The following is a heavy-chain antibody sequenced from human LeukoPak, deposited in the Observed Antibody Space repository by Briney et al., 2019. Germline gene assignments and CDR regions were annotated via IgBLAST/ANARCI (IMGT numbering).Heavy chain of an antibody. Sequence: GASVKVSCKASGYTFTGYYMHWVRQAPGQGLEWMGWINPNSGGTNYAQKFQGRVTMTRDTSISTPYMELSRLRSDDTAVYYCARGYCSGGSCYPYFDYWGQGTLVTVSS. J-gene: IGHJ4*02. V-gene: IGHV1-2*02. CDR2: INPNSGGT. D-gene: IGHD2-15*01. CDR1: GYTFTGYY. CDR3: ARGYCSGGSCYPYFDY.